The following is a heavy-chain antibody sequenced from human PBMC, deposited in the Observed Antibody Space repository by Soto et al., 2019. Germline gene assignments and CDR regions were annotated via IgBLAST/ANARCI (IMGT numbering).Heavy chain of an antibody. Sequence: PGGSLRLSCAASGFTFSSYAMHWVRQAPGKGLEWVAVISYDGSNKYYADSVKGRFTISRDNSKNTLYLQMNSLRAEDTAVYYCSKDLCPSVIVVVYGMDVWGQGTTVTVSS. CDR1: GFTFSSYA. CDR3: SKDLCPSVIVVVYGMDV. V-gene: IGHV3-30-3*01. J-gene: IGHJ6*02. CDR2: ISYDGSNK. D-gene: IGHD3-22*01.